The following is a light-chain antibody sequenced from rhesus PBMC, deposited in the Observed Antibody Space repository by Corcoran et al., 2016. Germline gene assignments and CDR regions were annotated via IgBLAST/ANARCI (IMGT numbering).Light chain of an antibody. J-gene: IGKJ2*01. CDR2: RVS. CDR3: MQALQTPYS. Sequence: DIVMTQTPLSLPVTPGEPASISCRSSQSLLHSDGHTSLYWYLQKPGQPPRLLIYRVSNQFSGLPDRVSGSGEGTDFTLKISRVEAEDVGIYYCMQALQTPYSFGQGTKVEIK. V-gene: IGKV2-73*01. CDR1: QSLLHSDGHTS.